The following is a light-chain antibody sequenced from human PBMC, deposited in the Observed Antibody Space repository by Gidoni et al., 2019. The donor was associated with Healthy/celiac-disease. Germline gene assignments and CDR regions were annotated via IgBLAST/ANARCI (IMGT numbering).Light chain of an antibody. CDR3: QQSYSTPRT. Sequence: DTQMTQSPSSLSASVGDRVTITCRASQSISSYLNWYQQKPGKAPKLLIYAAYSLQSGVPSRFSGSGSGTDFTLTISSLQPEDFATYYCQQSYSTPRTFXPXTKVEIK. CDR2: AAY. V-gene: IGKV1-39*01. CDR1: QSISSY. J-gene: IGKJ1*01.